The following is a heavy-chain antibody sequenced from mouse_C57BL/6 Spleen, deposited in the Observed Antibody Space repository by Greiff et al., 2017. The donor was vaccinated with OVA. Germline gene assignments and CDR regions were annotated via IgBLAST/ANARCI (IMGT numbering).Heavy chain of an antibody. D-gene: IGHD2-2*01. V-gene: IGHV1-50*01. CDR3: ARGGYGVDY. CDR1: GYTFTSYW. Sequence: QVQLQQSGAELVKPGASVKLSCKASGYTFTSYWMQWVKQRPGQGLEWIGEIDPSDSYTNYNQKFKGKATLTVDTSSSTAYMQLSSLTSEDSAVYYCARGGYGVDYWGQGTTLTVSS. CDR2: IDPSDSYT. J-gene: IGHJ2*01.